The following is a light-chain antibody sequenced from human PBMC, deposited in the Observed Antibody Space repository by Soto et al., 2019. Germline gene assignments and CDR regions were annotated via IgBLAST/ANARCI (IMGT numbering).Light chain of an antibody. CDR2: GAS. CDR1: QSVNSDY. J-gene: IGKJ1*01. V-gene: IGKV3-20*01. Sequence: EIVLTQSPGTLSLSPGERATLSCRASQSVNSDYLGWFQQKPGQAPRLLIYGASSRATGIPDRFSGSGSGTDFTLTISRLEPEDFAVYYCQQYGSSPPTFGQGTKVDIK. CDR3: QQYGSSPPT.